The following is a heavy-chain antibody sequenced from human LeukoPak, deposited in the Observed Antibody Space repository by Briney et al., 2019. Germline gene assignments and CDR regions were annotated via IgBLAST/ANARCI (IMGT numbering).Heavy chain of an antibody. CDR2: IGGGDT. J-gene: IGHJ3*02. CDR1: GFSFSTHA. D-gene: IGHD2-8*01. Sequence: PGGSLRLSCVASGFSFSTHAMNWVRQAPGKGLEWVSTIGGGDTYYAYSVKGRFIISRDDSKNTLHLQMSSLRADDTALYYCAKDAWSGNGVYDPFDIWGQGTMVTVS. CDR3: AKDAWSGNGVYDPFDI. V-gene: IGHV3-23*01.